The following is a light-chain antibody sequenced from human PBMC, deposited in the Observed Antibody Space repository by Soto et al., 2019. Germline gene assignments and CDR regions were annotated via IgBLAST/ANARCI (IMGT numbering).Light chain of an antibody. CDR3: QQSYRTPPT. Sequence: DIQMTQSPSSLSASVGDRVTITCQASQNINNYLNWYQQKPGRAPKLLIYDASNLEAGVPSRFRGSGSGTDFTPTISSPQPEDFATYYCQQSYRTPPTFGQGTKVDIK. V-gene: IGKV1-39*01. CDR2: DAS. J-gene: IGKJ1*01. CDR1: QNINNY.